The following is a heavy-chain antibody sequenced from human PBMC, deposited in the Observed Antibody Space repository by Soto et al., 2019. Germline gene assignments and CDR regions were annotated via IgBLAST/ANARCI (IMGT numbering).Heavy chain of an antibody. J-gene: IGHJ4*02. CDR1: GGSISSGDYY. D-gene: IGHD3-3*01. V-gene: IGHV4-30-4*01. CDR3: ARKQSSTIFVVVLPLDY. CDR2: IYYSGST. Sequence: QVQLQESGPGLVKPSQTLSLTCTVSGGSISSGDYYWSWIRQPPGKGLEWIGYIYYSGSTYYNPSLKSRVTISVDTSNNQFSLKLSSVTAADTAVYYCARKQSSTIFVVVLPLDYWGQGTLVTVSS.